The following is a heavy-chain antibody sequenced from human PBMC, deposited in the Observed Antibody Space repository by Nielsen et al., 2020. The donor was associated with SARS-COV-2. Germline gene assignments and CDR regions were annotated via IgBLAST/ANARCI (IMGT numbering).Heavy chain of an antibody. V-gene: IGHV4-4*02. CDR1: GGSISSSNW. D-gene: IGHD3-16*02. Sequence: SETLSLTCAVSGGSISSSNWWSWVRPPPGKGLEWIGEIYHSGSTNYNPSLKSRVTISVDKSKNQFSLKLSSVTAADTAVYYCARARLRLGELSSFDYWGQGTLVTVSS. J-gene: IGHJ4*02. CDR3: ARARLRLGELSSFDY. CDR2: IYHSGST.